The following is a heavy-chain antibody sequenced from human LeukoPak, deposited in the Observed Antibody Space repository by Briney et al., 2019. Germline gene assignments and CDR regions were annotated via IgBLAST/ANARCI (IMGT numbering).Heavy chain of an antibody. D-gene: IGHD5-18*01. CDR2: IYNSGST. Sequence: SETLSLTCTVSGGSISIYYWSWIRQPPGKGLEWIGYIYNSGSTNYNPSFKSRVTISEDTPKNQFSLKLSSVTAADTAVYYCARDPGYSKGNYYYGMDVWGQGTTVTVSS. J-gene: IGHJ6*02. V-gene: IGHV4-59*01. CDR3: ARDPGYSKGNYYYGMDV. CDR1: GGSISIYY.